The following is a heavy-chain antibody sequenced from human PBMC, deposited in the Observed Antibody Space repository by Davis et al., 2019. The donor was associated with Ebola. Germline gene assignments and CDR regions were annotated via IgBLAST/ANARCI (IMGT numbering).Heavy chain of an antibody. J-gene: IGHJ4*02. D-gene: IGHD1-26*01. CDR1: GFTFSSYW. CDR3: ARVLYSGSPHGTF. Sequence: PGGSLRLSCAASGFTFSSYWMHWVRQAPGKGLVRVSRINSDGSSTSYADSVKGRFTISRDNAKNTLYLQMNSLRAEDTAVYYCARVLYSGSPHGTFWGQGTLVTVSS. V-gene: IGHV3-74*01. CDR2: INSDGSST.